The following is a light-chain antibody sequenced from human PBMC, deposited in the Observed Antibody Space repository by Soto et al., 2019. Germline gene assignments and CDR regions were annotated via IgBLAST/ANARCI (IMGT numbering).Light chain of an antibody. CDR2: GAS. CDR3: QQYNNWPPVT. Sequence: EIVMTQSPATLSVSPGERATLSCRASQSVSRNIAWYQQKPGQAPRLLIYGASTRATGIPDRFSGSVSGTEFTLTISSLQSEDFAVYYCQQYNNWPPVTFGQGTKVEIK. V-gene: IGKV3-15*01. J-gene: IGKJ1*01. CDR1: QSVSRN.